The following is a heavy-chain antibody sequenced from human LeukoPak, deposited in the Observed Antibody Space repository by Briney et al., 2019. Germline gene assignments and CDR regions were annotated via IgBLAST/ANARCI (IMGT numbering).Heavy chain of an antibody. CDR1: GFTFSSYG. Sequence: GGSLRLSCAASGFTFSSYGMPWVRQAPGKGLEWVVVISYDGSNKYYADSVKGRFTISRDNSKNTLYLQMNSLRSEDTAVYYCARTYYDFWSGYSWGQGTLVTVSS. D-gene: IGHD3-3*01. CDR3: ARTYYDFWSGYS. CDR2: ISYDGSNK. V-gene: IGHV3-30*03. J-gene: IGHJ4*02.